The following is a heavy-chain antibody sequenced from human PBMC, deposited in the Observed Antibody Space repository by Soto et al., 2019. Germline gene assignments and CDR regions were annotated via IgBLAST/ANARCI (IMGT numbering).Heavy chain of an antibody. CDR1: GYTFTSYG. D-gene: IGHD4-17*01. Sequence: ASVKVSCKASGYTFTSYGFTWVRQAPGQGLEWMGWISIYNGNFNYAQKFQGRVTMTTDTSTSTAYMELRSLRSDDTAVYYCARWRDYGDYAIDYWGQGTLVTVSS. CDR3: ARWRDYGDYAIDY. V-gene: IGHV1-18*01. CDR2: ISIYNGNF. J-gene: IGHJ4*02.